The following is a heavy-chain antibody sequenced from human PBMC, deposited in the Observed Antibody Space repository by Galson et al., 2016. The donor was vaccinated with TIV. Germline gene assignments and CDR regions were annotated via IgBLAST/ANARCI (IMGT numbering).Heavy chain of an antibody. CDR1: GYSFTGSW. CDR2: IYPGDSDT. D-gene: IGHD1-1*01. CDR3: ARRGREETNEGGLDV. J-gene: IGHJ6*02. Sequence: QSGAEVKKPGESLKISCKGSGYSFTGSWIDWVRQVPGKGPEWMGVIYPGDSDTKYSPAFHGHVTISVDTSISTAFLEWSSLKASDTAIYYCARRGREETNEGGLDVWGQGTTVTVSS. V-gene: IGHV5-51*01.